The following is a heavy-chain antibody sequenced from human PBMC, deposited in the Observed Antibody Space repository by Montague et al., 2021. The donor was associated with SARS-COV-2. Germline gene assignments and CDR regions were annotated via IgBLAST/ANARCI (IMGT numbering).Heavy chain of an antibody. CDR3: ARHVTFGGVVVALDY. J-gene: IGHJ4*02. D-gene: IGHD3-16*02. CDR1: SASISSSENS. CDR2: IFYSGTT. V-gene: IGHV4-39*01. Sequence: SETLSLTCTVSSASISSSENSRGWIRQSPGKGLEWFGSIFYSGTTYFNPSLRSRIAISVDTSKNQFSLKVTSVTAADTAVYYCARHVTFGGVVVALDYWGQGNLVSVSS.